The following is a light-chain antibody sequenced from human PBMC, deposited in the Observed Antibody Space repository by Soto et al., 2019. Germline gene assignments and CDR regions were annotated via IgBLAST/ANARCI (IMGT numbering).Light chain of an antibody. J-gene: IGKJ1*01. Sequence: DIQMTQSPSTLSASVGDRVTITCRASQSISSWLAWYQQKPGKAPERLIYDASRLGSGVPSRFSGSGSGTEFTLTISSLQPDDFATYYCQQYNTYSTFGQGTKVDIK. CDR2: DAS. V-gene: IGKV1-5*01. CDR3: QQYNTYST. CDR1: QSISSW.